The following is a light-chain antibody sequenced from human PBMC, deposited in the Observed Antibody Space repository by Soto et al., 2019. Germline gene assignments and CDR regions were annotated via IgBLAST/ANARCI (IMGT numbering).Light chain of an antibody. CDR1: QSISSW. Sequence: DIQMTQSPSTLSASVGDRVTITCRASQSISSWLAWYQQKPGKAPKLLIYKASTLESGVPSRFSGSGSGTEFTLTISRLHPDDFATYYGQQSFTFGPGTKVDIK. CDR3: QQSFT. V-gene: IGKV1-5*03. CDR2: KAS. J-gene: IGKJ3*01.